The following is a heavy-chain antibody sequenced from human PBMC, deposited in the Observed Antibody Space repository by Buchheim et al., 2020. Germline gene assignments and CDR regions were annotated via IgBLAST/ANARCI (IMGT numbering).Heavy chain of an antibody. Sequence: QVQLQESGPGLLNPSQTLSLTFTVSFASISIGXYFWSLIRQPPGKGLEWIGYIYYSGSTYYNPSLKSRXSISVDTTQYHISLTLSSVTAADTAVYYCARERGRWFGEYFDYWGQGTL. CDR2: IYYSGST. CDR3: ARERGRWFGEYFDY. J-gene: IGHJ4*02. D-gene: IGHD3-10*01. V-gene: IGHV4-30-4*01. CDR1: FASISIGXYF.